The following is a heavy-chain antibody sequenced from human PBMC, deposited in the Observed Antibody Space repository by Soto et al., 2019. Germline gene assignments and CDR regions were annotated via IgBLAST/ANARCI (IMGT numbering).Heavy chain of an antibody. Sequence: QVQLQESGPGLVRPSQTLSLTCTVSGGSISSGGYYWSWIRQHPGKGLEWIGYSYYSGSTYYNPSLKSRVTISVDTSKNHVSLKLSSVTAADTAVYYCARGGRRSPAMDVWGQGTTVTVSS. V-gene: IGHV4-31*03. CDR3: ARGGRRSPAMDV. CDR2: SYYSGST. CDR1: GGSISSGGYY. J-gene: IGHJ6*02.